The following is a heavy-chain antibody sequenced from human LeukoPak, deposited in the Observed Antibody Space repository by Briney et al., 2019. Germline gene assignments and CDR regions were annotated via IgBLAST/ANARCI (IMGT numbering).Heavy chain of an antibody. CDR1: GFTFSSYW. CDR2: IKQDGSEK. J-gene: IGHJ4*02. CDR3: AKGGRGNGEVY. Sequence: GGSLRLSCAVSGFTFSSYWMNWVRQAPGKGLEWVANIKQDGSEKNYVDSVKGRFTIFRDNAKSSLFLQMNDLRAEDTAVYYCAKGGRGNGEVYWGQGTLVTASS. V-gene: IGHV3-7*01. D-gene: IGHD3-16*01.